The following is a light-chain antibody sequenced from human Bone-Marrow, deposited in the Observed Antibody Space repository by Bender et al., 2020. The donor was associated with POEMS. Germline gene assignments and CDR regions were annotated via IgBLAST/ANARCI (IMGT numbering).Light chain of an antibody. CDR1: NRDVGAYDF. V-gene: IGLV2-14*03. J-gene: IGLJ1*01. CDR2: DVS. CDR3: SSYTTSSTFLYV. Sequence: QSALTQPASVSAYPGQSITISCTGTNRDVGAYDFVSWYQQHPGKPPKLIIYDVSNRPSGISNRFSGSKSGNTASLTISGLQTEDEADYYCSSYTTSSTFLYVFGPGTKVTVL.